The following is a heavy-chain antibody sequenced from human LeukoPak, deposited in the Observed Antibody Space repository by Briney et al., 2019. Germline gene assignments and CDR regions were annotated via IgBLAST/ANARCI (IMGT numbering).Heavy chain of an antibody. Sequence: GGSLRLSCAVSGITLSNYGMSWVRQAPGKGPEWVAGISGSGGSAYYADDVKGRFTISKDNHKNTLYLQMNSLRVEDTAVYFCAKRGVVIRVILVGFHKEAYYFDSWGQGALVTVSS. D-gene: IGHD2-2*01. CDR1: GITLSNYG. J-gene: IGHJ4*02. CDR2: ISGSGGSA. V-gene: IGHV3-23*01. CDR3: AKRGVVIRVILVGFHKEAYYFDS.